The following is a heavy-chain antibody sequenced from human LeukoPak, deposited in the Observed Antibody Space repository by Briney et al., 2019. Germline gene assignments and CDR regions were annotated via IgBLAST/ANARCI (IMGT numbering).Heavy chain of an antibody. V-gene: IGHV4-34*01. D-gene: IGHD3-10*01. CDR2: INHSGST. CDR3: ARALRGAYDY. Sequence: SETLSLTCAVYGGSFSGYYWSWIRQPPGKGLGWIGEINHSGSTNYNPSLKSRVTISVDTSKNQFSLKLSSVTAADTAVYYCARALRGAYDYWGQGTLVTVSS. CDR1: GGSFSGYY. J-gene: IGHJ4*02.